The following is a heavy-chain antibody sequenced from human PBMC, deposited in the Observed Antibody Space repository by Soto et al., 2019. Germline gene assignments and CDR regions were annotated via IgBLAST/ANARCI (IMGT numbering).Heavy chain of an antibody. D-gene: IGHD3-22*01. Sequence: QITLKESGPTLVKPTQTLTLTCTFSGFSLSTSGVGVGWIRQPPGKALEWLAHIYWDDDKRYSPSLKSRLTISKGXSKNQVVLTMTNMDPVDTATYYCAHDSSRYLGFDYWGQGTLVTVSS. CDR3: AHDSSRYLGFDY. J-gene: IGHJ4*02. V-gene: IGHV2-5*02. CDR1: GFSLSTSGVG. CDR2: IYWDDDK.